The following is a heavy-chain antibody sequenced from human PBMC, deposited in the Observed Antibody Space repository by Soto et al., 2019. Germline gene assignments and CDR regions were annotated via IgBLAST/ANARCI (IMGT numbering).Heavy chain of an antibody. CDR2: IKEDGSEK. V-gene: IGHV3-7*01. D-gene: IGHD3-3*01. J-gene: IGHJ4*02. CDR3: VRRITIFGVVIKRYSDY. CDR1: GFTFSTYW. Sequence: AASGFTFSTYWMSWVRQAPGKGLEWVANIKEDGSEKYYVDSVKGRFTISRDNAKNSLYLQMNSLRAEDTAVYYCVRRITIFGVVIKRYSDYWGQGTLVTVSS.